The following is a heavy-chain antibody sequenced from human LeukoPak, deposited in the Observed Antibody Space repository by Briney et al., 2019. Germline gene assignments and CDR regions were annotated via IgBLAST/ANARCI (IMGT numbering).Heavy chain of an antibody. CDR2: IYYSGST. D-gene: IGHD3-22*01. J-gene: IGHJ4*02. V-gene: IGHV4-61*01. CDR1: GGSISSGSYY. Sequence: SETLSLTCTVSGGSISSGSYYWSWIRQPPGKGLEWIGYIYYSGSTNYNPSLKSRVTISVDTSKNQFSLKLSSVTAADTAVYYCARRLRPNYYDSSGTLGYWGQGTLVTVSS. CDR3: ARRLRPNYYDSSGTLGY.